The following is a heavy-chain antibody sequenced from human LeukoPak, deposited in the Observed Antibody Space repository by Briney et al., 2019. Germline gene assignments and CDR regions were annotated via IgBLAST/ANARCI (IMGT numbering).Heavy chain of an antibody. CDR3: ARGHYEMDV. CDR2: ISTSGYT. Sequence: GGSLRLSCAASGFTFSSYAMSWVRQVPGKGLEWVSYISTSGYTEYADSVKGRFTISRDNTENSLYLQMNSLRAEDTAVYYCARGHYEMDVWGQGTTVTVSS. V-gene: IGHV3-21*05. J-gene: IGHJ6*02. CDR1: GFTFSSYA.